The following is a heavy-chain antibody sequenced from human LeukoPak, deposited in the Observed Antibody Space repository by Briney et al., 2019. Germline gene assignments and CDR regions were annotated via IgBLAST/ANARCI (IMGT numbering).Heavy chain of an antibody. CDR1: GFTFSHYA. V-gene: IGHV3-23*01. J-gene: IGHJ4*02. CDR3: ARTVYNSGWFHFDH. D-gene: IGHD6-19*01. CDR2: ISGGAAGT. Sequence: PGGSLRLSCATSGFTFSHYAMSWVRQAPGKGLEWVSAISGGAAGTYYADSVKGRFTISTDISKSTLYVQINSLRAEDTAVYYCARTVYNSGWFHFDHWGQGTLVTVSS.